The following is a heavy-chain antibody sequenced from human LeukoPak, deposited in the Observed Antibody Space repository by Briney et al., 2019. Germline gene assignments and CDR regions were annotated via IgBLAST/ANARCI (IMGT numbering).Heavy chain of an antibody. Sequence: GESLKISCKGSGYIFTSNWISWVRQKPGKGLEWMGINNPADFDTKYSPSFQGQVTISADKSISTAYLQWSSLKASDSAMYYCTRRAGTTGWSYYGMDVWGQGTTVTVSS. D-gene: IGHD1/OR15-1a*01. CDR1: GYIFTSNW. CDR3: TRRAGTTGWSYYGMDV. V-gene: IGHV5-51*01. CDR2: NNPADFDT. J-gene: IGHJ6*02.